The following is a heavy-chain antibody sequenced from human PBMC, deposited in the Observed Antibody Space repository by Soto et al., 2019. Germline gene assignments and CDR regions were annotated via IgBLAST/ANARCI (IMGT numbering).Heavy chain of an antibody. Sequence: QVQLVQSGTEVKKPGASVKVSCKASGYTFTNYGISWVRQAPGQGLEWLAWINTYNGHTNYAQKLQGRVTLTTDTSTSTAYMELRSLRSDDXAVYYCXXXXXYSSRSXXRFDIWGQGTMVTVSS. V-gene: IGHV1-18*01. J-gene: IGHJ3*02. CDR1: GYTFTNYG. CDR3: XXXXXYSSRSXXRFDI. CDR2: INTYNGHT. D-gene: IGHD6-13*01.